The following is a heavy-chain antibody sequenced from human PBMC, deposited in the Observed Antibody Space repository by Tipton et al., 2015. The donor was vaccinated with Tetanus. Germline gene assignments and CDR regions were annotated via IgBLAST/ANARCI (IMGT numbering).Heavy chain of an antibody. V-gene: IGHV4-30-2*03. D-gene: IGHD3-10*01. CDR3: ARHPPPYYYGSGSYLDY. Sequence: LRLSCSVSGFLFSSYTMNWVRQAPGKALEWIGSIYYSGSTFYHPSLQSRVTISVDTSKNQFPLRLSSVTAADTAVYFCARHPPPYYYGSGSYLDYWGQGTPVTVSS. J-gene: IGHJ4*02. CDR1: GFLFSSYTMN. CDR2: IYYSGST.